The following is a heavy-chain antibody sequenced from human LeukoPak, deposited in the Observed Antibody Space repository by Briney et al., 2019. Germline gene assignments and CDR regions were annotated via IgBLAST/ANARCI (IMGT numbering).Heavy chain of an antibody. Sequence: PSETLSLTCTVSGGSISSSSYYWGWIRQPPGKGLEWIGSIYYSGSTYYNPSLKSRVTISVDTSKNQFSLKLSSVTAADTAVYYCARRATMIRSPGWFDPWGQGTLVTVSS. V-gene: IGHV4-39*07. J-gene: IGHJ5*02. CDR1: GGSISSSSYY. CDR3: ARRATMIRSPGWFDP. D-gene: IGHD3-22*01. CDR2: IYYSGST.